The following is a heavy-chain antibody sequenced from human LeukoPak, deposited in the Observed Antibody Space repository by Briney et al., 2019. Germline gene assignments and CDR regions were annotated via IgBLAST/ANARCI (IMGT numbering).Heavy chain of an antibody. D-gene: IGHD6-13*01. CDR1: GGSISSSSYY. Sequence: PSETLSLTCTVSGGSISSSSYYWGWIRQPPGKGLEWIGFASYSGSSEYNPSLKSRLSISTDTSNNQFSLRLRSVTAADTAVYYCARLSRIAAAGAYSYHSLDVWGHGTTVTVSS. CDR3: ARLSRIAAAGAYSYHSLDV. V-gene: IGHV4-39*07. CDR2: ASYSGSS. J-gene: IGHJ6*02.